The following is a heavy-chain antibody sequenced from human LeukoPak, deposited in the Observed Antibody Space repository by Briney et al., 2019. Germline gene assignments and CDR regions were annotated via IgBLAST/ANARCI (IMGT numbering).Heavy chain of an antibody. CDR2: INHSGST. Sequence: SETLSLTCAVYGGSFSGYYWSWIRQPPGKGLEWIGEINHSGSTNYNPSLKSRVTISVDTSKNQFSLKLSSVTAADTAVYYCASRLDSSGYYLDYWGQGTLVTVSS. CDR3: ASRLDSSGYYLDY. V-gene: IGHV4-34*01. J-gene: IGHJ4*02. D-gene: IGHD3-22*01. CDR1: GGSFSGYY.